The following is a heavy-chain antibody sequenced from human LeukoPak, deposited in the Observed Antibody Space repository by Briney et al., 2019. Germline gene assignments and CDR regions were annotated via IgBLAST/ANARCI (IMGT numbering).Heavy chain of an antibody. CDR1: GSSIITSSYY. D-gene: IGHD2/OR15-2a*01. CDR3: AGVLLPSPNFDS. V-gene: IGHV4-39*01. Sequence: PSETVSLTCTVSGSSIITSSYYWGWIRQPPGKGLEWIGSIYYSGSAYYNPSLKSRVTLSVDTSKNQFSLRLSSVTAADTAVFYCAGVLLPSPNFDSWGQGTLVTVSS. CDR2: IYYSGSA. J-gene: IGHJ4*02.